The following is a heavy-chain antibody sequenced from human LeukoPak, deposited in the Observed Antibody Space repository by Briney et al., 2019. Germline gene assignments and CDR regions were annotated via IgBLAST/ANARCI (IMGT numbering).Heavy chain of an antibody. V-gene: IGHV4-59*12. CDR2: IYYSGST. D-gene: IGHD5-18*01. CDR3: ARGRGYSYGSAYYYYGMDV. CDR1: GGSISSYY. Sequence: SETLSLTCTVSGGSISSYYWSWIRQPPGKGLEWIGYIYYSGSTNYNPSLKSRVTISVDTSKNQFSPKLSSVTAADTAVYYCARGRGYSYGSAYYYYGMDVWGQGTTVTVSS. J-gene: IGHJ6*02.